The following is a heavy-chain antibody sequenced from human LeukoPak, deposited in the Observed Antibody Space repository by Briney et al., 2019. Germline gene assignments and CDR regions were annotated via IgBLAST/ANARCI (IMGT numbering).Heavy chain of an antibody. Sequence: SVKVSCKASGYTFTSHHINWVRQAPGQGLEWMGGIIPIFGTANYAQKFQGRVTITTDESTSTAYMELSSLRSEDTAVYYCARDESRMGDWYFDLWGRGTLVTVSS. CDR1: GYTFTSHH. CDR2: IIPIFGTA. V-gene: IGHV1-69*05. J-gene: IGHJ2*01. D-gene: IGHD2-8*01. CDR3: ARDESRMGDWYFDL.